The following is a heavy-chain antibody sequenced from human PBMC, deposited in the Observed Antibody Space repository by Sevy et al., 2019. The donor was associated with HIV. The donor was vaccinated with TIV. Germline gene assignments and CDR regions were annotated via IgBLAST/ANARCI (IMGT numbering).Heavy chain of an antibody. CDR1: GYYFTGYY. CDR2: INPNGGGT. Sequence: ASVKVSCKASGYYFTGYYVHWVRQAPGQGREWMGWINPNGGGTNIGQKFHGRVTMSRDTSITKAYMELIRLRSNDTGVYYCARSVYGSGTYLNDYWGQGTLVTVSS. CDR3: ARSVYGSGTYLNDY. J-gene: IGHJ4*02. V-gene: IGHV1-2*02. D-gene: IGHD3-10*01.